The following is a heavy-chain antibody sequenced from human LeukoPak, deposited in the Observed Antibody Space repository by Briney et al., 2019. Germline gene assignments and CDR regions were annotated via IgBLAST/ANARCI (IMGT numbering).Heavy chain of an antibody. D-gene: IGHD3-22*01. CDR1: GGSFSGYY. CDR3: TRDYYDSSGPSVFDY. Sequence: LSLTCAVYGGSFSGYYWSWFRQAPGKGLEWVGFIRSKAYGGTTEYAASVKGRFTISRDDSKSIAYLQMNSLKTEDTAVYYCTRDYYDSSGPSVFDYWGQGTLVTVSS. J-gene: IGHJ4*02. V-gene: IGHV3-49*03. CDR2: IRSKAYGGTT.